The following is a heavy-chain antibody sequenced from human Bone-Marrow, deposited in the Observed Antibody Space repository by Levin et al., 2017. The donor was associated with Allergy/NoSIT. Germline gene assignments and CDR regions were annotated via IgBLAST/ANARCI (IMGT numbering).Heavy chain of an antibody. CDR2: IYPGDSDT. V-gene: IGHV5-51*01. CDR3: ATSRSGNYNWFDP. CDR1: GYDITSYW. J-gene: IGHJ5*02. Sequence: KVSCQGSGYDITSYWIAWVRQMPGKGLEWVGIIYPGDSDTRYSPSYEGQATISADKSINTAYLQWSSLKASDTAMYYCATSRSGNYNWFDPWGQGTLVTVSS. D-gene: IGHD6-19*01.